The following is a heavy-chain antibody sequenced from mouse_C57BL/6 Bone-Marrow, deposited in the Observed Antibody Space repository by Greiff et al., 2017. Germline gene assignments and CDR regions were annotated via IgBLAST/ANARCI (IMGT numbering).Heavy chain of an antibody. V-gene: IGHV14-4*01. CDR3: TYDGWRFAY. CDR2: IDPENGDT. CDR1: GFNIKDDY. J-gene: IGHJ3*01. Sequence: EVQVVESGAELVRPGASVKLSCTASGFNIKDDYMHWVKQRPEQGLEWIGWIDPENGDTEYASKFQGKATITADTSSNTAYLQLSSLTSEDTAVYYCTYDGWRFAYWVQGTLVTVSA. D-gene: IGHD2-3*01.